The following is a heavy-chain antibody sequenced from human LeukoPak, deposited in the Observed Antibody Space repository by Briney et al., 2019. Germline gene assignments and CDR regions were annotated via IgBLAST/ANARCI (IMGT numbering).Heavy chain of an antibody. CDR3: ARVLSGYYRGLNWFDP. CDR1: GGSISSYY. D-gene: IGHD3-22*01. V-gene: IGHV4-59*01. J-gene: IGHJ5*02. CDR2: IYYSGST. Sequence: SETLSLTCTVSGGSISSYYWSWIRQPPGKGLEWIGYIYYSGSTNYNPSLKSRVTISVDTSKTQFSLKLSSVTAADTAVYYCARVLSGYYRGLNWFDPWGQGTLVTVSS.